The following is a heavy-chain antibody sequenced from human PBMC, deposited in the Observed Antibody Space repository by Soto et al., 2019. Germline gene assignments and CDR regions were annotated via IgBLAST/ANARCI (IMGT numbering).Heavy chain of an antibody. V-gene: IGHV3-33*01. D-gene: IGHD2-2*02. J-gene: IGHJ6*02. CDR2: IWYDGSNK. CDR1: GFTFSSYG. CDR3: ARGGYQLLYAYYYGMDV. Sequence: QVQLVESGGGVVQPGRSLRLSCAASGFTFSSYGMHWVRQAPGKGLEWVAVIWYDGSNKYYADSVKGRFTISRDNSKNTLYLQMNSLRAEDTAVYYCARGGYQLLYAYYYGMDVWGQGTTVTVSS.